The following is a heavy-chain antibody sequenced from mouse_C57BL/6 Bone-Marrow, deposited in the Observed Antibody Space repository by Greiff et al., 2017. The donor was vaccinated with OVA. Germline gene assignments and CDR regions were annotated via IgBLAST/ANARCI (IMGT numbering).Heavy chain of an antibody. CDR2: IFPGRGST. CDR3: ARWGTVVALPSMDY. Sequence: VQLVESGAELMKPGASVKLSCKATGYTFTGYWIEWVKQRPGPGLEWIGEIFPGRGSTNYNEKFKGKATFPADTSSNTAYMQLSSLATEDSAIYYCARWGTVVALPSMDYWGQGTSVTVSS. CDR1: GYTFTGYW. V-gene: IGHV1-9*01. D-gene: IGHD1-1*01. J-gene: IGHJ4*01.